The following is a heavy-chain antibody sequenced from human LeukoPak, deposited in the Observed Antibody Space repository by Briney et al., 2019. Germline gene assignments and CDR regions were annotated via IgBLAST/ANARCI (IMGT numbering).Heavy chain of an antibody. V-gene: IGHV1-46*01. CDR2: INPSGGST. Sequence: GASVKVSCKASGYTFTSYYMHWVRQAPGQGLEWMGIINPSGGSTSYAQKFQGRVTMTRDMSTSTVYMELSSLRSEDTAVYYCARVTADSSGYWGLGAFDIWGQGTMVTVSS. J-gene: IGHJ3*02. CDR1: GYTFTSYY. D-gene: IGHD3-22*01. CDR3: ARVTADSSGYWGLGAFDI.